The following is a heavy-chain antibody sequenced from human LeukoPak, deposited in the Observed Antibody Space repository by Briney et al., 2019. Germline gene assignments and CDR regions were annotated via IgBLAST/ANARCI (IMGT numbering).Heavy chain of an antibody. CDR2: ISYDGSNK. CDR3: ARGPMPLYCSSTSCYSATYTDV. Sequence: GGSLRLSCAASGFTFSSYAMHWVRQAPGKGLEWVAVISYDGSNKYYADSVKGRFTISRDNSKNTLYLQMGSLRAEDMAVYYCARGPMPLYCSSTSCYSATYTDVWGKGTTVTVSS. J-gene: IGHJ6*03. D-gene: IGHD2-2*01. V-gene: IGHV3-30*14. CDR1: GFTFSSYA.